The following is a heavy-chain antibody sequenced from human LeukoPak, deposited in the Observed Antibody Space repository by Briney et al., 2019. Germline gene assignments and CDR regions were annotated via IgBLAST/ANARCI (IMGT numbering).Heavy chain of an antibody. V-gene: IGHV4-39*01. CDR3: ARHAASTMIVVVIPFWYFDY. CDR1: GDSISSGSYY. J-gene: IGHJ4*02. Sequence: SETLSLSCDISGDSISSGSYYWGWIRQPPGKGLEWIGSIYYSGYTYYSPSLKSRATMSIDTSKNQFSLKLSSVTAADTAVYYCARHAASTMIVVVIPFWYFDYWGQGILVTVSS. D-gene: IGHD3-22*01. CDR2: IYYSGYT.